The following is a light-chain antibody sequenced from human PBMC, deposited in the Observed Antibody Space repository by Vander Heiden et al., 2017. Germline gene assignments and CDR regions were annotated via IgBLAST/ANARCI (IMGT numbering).Light chain of an antibody. Sequence: QSSLTHPASASASPGQSITISCTGISSDVGSYNLVSWYQQLPGKAPKLMIYEVSKRPSGVSNRFSGAKSGNTASLTSSGLQAEDEADYYCCSYAGSSTLVFGGGTKLTVL. J-gene: IGLJ3*02. CDR3: CSYAGSSTLV. V-gene: IGLV2-23*02. CDR2: EVS. CDR1: SSDVGSYNL.